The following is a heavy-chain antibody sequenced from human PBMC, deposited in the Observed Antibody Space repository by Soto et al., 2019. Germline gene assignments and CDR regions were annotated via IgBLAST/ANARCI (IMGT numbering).Heavy chain of an antibody. CDR3: ASRRPYSYAFDI. D-gene: IGHD2-15*01. Sequence: QVQLQQWGAGLLKPAETLSLTCAVYGGSFSGYDCSWIRQPPGKGLEWIGEINHSGSTNYNPSLKSRVTISVDTSKNQFSLKLSSVTAADTAVYYCASRRPYSYAFDIWGQGTMVTVSS. CDR1: GGSFSGYD. V-gene: IGHV4-34*01. CDR2: INHSGST. J-gene: IGHJ3*02.